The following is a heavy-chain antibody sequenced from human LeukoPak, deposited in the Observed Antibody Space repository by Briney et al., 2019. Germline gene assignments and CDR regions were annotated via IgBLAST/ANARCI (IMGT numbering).Heavy chain of an antibody. CDR3: ARRRVTMIVVVYYFDY. J-gene: IGHJ4*02. Sequence: SETLSLTCAVSGGSISSSNWWSWVRQPPGKGLEWIGEVNHSGSTNYNPSLKSRVTISVDTSKNQFSLKLSSVTAADTAVYYCARRRVTMIVVVYYFDYWGQGTLVTVSS. V-gene: IGHV4-4*02. CDR1: GGSISSSNW. CDR2: VNHSGST. D-gene: IGHD3-22*01.